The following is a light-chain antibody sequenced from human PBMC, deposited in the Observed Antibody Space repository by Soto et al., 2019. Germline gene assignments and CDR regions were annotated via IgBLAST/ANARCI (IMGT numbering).Light chain of an antibody. J-gene: IGLJ2*01. V-gene: IGLV2-8*01. CDR3: SSYAGSNNLI. Sequence: QSVLTQPPSASGSPGQSVTISCTGTSSDLGDYDYVSWYQQHPGKAPKVMIYEVNKRPSGAPDRFSGSKSGNTASLTVTGLQAEDEADYYCSSYAGSNNLIFGGGTKLTVL. CDR2: EVN. CDR1: SSDLGDYDY.